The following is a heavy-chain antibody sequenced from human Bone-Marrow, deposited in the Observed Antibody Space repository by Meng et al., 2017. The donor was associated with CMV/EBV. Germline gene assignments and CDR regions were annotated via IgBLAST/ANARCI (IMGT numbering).Heavy chain of an antibody. CDR1: GGSFSGYY. D-gene: IGHD2-2*01. CDR2: INHSGST. J-gene: IGHJ6*02. Sequence: GSLRLSCAVYGGSFSGYYWSWIRQPPGKGLEWIGEINHSGSTNYNPSLKSRVTISVDTSKNQFSLKLSSVTAADTAVYYCARRGASIVVVPAARQRGYYYGMDVWGPGTTVTVSS. CDR3: ARRGASIVVVPAARQRGYYYGMDV. V-gene: IGHV4-34*01.